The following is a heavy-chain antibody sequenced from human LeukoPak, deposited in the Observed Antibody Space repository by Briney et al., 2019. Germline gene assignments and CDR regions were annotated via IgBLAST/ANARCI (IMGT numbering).Heavy chain of an antibody. V-gene: IGHV4-39*07. J-gene: IGHJ3*02. CDR2: IFYNGGP. D-gene: IGHD1-26*01. Sequence: SETLSLTCTASGDSITNSNYYWGWVRQSPGRGLEWLGNIFYNGGPYYNPSFKSRVAISVDTSKNHFSLTLNAVTAADTAVYYCASYSGTYSAFEIWGQGTPVTVSS. CDR3: ASYSGTYSAFEI. CDR1: GDSITNSNYY.